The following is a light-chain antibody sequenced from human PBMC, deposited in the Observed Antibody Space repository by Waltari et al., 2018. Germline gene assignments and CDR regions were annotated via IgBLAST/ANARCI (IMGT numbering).Light chain of an antibody. Sequence: EIVLTQSPAPLSLSPGESATLSCRARQSVSYYLDWYQQKPGQAPRLLIYDATNRATDIPARFSGSGSRTDFTLTISSLEPEDFAVYFCHQRSDWPPVFGGGTKVEIK. J-gene: IGKJ4*01. CDR1: QSVSYY. CDR3: HQRSDWPPV. V-gene: IGKV3-11*01. CDR2: DAT.